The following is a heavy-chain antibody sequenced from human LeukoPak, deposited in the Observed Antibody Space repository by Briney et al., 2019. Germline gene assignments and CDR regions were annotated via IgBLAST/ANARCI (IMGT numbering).Heavy chain of an antibody. V-gene: IGHV3-23*01. CDR2: ISGTTSGT. CDR1: GFTFSSLW. Sequence: PGGSLRLSCAASGFTFSSLWMGWLRQAPGKGLEWVSGISGTTSGTYYADSVKGRFTISRDNSKNTLFLQVNSLRAEDTAVYYCAKVRTYFYHGLDVWGQGTTVTVSS. D-gene: IGHD1-14*01. CDR3: AKVRTYFYHGLDV. J-gene: IGHJ6*02.